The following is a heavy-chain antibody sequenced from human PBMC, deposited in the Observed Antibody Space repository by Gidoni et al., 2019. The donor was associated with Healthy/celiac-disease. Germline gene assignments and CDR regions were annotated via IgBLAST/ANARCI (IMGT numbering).Heavy chain of an antibody. CDR3: ARDCSGGSCYPDYYGMDV. CDR1: GFTFSSYS. J-gene: IGHJ6*02. Sequence: EVQLVESGGGLVQPGGSLRLSCAASGFTFSSYSMNWVRQAPGKGLEWVSYISSSSSTIYYADSVKGRFTISRDNAKNSLYLQMNSLRDEDTAVYYCARDCSGGSCYPDYYGMDVWGQGTTVTVSS. V-gene: IGHV3-48*02. CDR2: ISSSSSTI. D-gene: IGHD2-15*01.